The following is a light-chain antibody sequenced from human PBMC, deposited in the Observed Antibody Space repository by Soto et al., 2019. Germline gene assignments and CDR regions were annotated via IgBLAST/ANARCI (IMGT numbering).Light chain of an antibody. CDR1: SSDVGGYNY. V-gene: IGLV2-8*01. J-gene: IGLJ2*01. CDR2: EDI. Sequence: QSALTQPPSASGSPGQSVTISCTGTSSDVGGYNYVSWYQQHPGKAPKLMIYEDIKRPSGFSHRFSGSKSGNTASLTISGLQTEDEATYYCCSYAGSSTVSFGGGTQLTVL. CDR3: CSYAGSSTVS.